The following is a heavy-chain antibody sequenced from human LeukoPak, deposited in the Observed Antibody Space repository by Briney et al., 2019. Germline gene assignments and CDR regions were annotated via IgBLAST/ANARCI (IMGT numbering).Heavy chain of an antibody. CDR3: ARVGYSGWDLEY. D-gene: IGHD5-12*01. CDR2: INQGGSVK. J-gene: IGHJ4*02. V-gene: IGHV3-7*01. CDR1: GFTFRSYW. Sequence: GGSLRLSCAASGFTFRSYWMSWVRQAPGKGLEWVANINQGGSVKYYVDSVKGRFTISRDDAKNSLYVQMNSLRDEDTAVYYCARVGYSGWDLEYWGQGTLVTVSS.